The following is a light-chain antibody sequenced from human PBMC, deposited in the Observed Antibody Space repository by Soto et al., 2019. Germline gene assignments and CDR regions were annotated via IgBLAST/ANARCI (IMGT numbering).Light chain of an antibody. CDR1: FNDVGGYNY. Sequence: QSVLTQPPSASGSPGQSVTISCTGTFNDVGGYNYVSWYQQHPGKAPKVIIYEVSSRPSGVSNRFSGSKSGNTASLTISGLQAEDEAYYYCSSYTTSTSFILFGGGTKLTVL. CDR3: SSYTTSTSFIL. CDR2: EVS. V-gene: IGLV2-14*01. J-gene: IGLJ2*01.